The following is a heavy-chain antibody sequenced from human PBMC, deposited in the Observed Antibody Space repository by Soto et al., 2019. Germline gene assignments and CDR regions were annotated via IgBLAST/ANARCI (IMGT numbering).Heavy chain of an antibody. CDR1: GGSISRYY. V-gene: IGHV4-59*01. D-gene: IGHD6-19*01. CDR3: ARAYSSGGSQGGAFDI. CDR2: IYYSGST. J-gene: IGHJ3*02. Sequence: SETLSLTCTVSGGSISRYYWSWSRQPPGKGLEWIGYIYYSGSTNFNPSLKSRVTISVDTSKNQFSLKLCSVSAADTAVYSCARAYSSGGSQGGAFDIWGQGTMVTVSS.